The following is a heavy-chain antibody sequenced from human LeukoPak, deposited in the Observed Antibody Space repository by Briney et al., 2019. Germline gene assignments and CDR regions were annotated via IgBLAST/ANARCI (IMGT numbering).Heavy chain of an antibody. CDR3: AREKYSSGSVDY. D-gene: IGHD6-19*01. V-gene: IGHV4-61*02. Sequence: SETLSLTCTVSGGSISSGSYYWTWIRQPAGKGLEWIGRIYTSGSTYYNPSLKSRVTISVDTSKNQFSLKLSSVTAADTAVYYCAREKYSSGSVDYWGQGTLVTVSS. CDR2: IYTSGST. CDR1: GGSISSGSYY. J-gene: IGHJ4*02.